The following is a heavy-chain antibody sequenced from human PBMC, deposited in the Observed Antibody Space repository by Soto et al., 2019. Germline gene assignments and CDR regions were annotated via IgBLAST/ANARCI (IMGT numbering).Heavy chain of an antibody. J-gene: IGHJ6*02. CDR1: GFTLSTYS. V-gene: IGHV3-48*02. CDR3: ARDPPNFYYYGMDV. Sequence: QPGGSLRLSCIASGFTLSTYSMTWVRQAPGKGLEWLSYISKSSTTINYADSVKGRFTISRDNAKNSVYLEMSSLRDEDSAVYYCARDPPNFYYYGMDVWGQGTTVTVSS. CDR2: ISKSSTTI.